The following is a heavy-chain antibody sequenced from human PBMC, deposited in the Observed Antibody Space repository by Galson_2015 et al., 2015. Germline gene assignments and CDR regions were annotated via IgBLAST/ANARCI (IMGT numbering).Heavy chain of an antibody. V-gene: IGHV1-8*01. Sequence: SVKVSCKASGYTFTSYDINWVRQATGQGLEWMGWMNPNSGNTGYAQKFQGRVTMTRNTSISTAYMELSSLRSEDTAVYYCARGASYYYDSSGAQTQNWFDPWGQGTLVTVSS. J-gene: IGHJ5*02. CDR1: GYTFTSYD. CDR3: ARGASYYYDSSGAQTQNWFDP. D-gene: IGHD3-22*01. CDR2: MNPNSGNT.